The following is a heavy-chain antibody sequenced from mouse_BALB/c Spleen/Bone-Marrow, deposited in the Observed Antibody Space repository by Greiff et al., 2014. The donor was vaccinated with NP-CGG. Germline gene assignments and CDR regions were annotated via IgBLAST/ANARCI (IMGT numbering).Heavy chain of an antibody. CDR2: IYPGDGDT. D-gene: IGHD4-1*01. V-gene: IGHV1-80*01. J-gene: IGHJ2*01. CDR3: ARGGRLTGYDIDY. CDR1: GYAVTSYW. Sequence: QVQLQQSGAELVRPGSSVKLSCKASGYAVTSYWMNWVKQRPGQGREWIGQIYPGDGDTNYNGNFKDKATLTTDKSSTTAYMQLSGLTAEYYAAYFYARGGRLTGYDIDYWGQGTTLTVSS.